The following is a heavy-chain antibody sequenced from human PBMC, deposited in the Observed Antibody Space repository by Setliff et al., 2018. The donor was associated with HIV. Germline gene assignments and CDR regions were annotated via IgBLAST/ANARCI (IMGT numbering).Heavy chain of an antibody. J-gene: IGHJ5*02. D-gene: IGHD6-13*01. CDR1: GYTFTDYY. Sequence: ASVKVSCKASGYTFTDYYLHWVRQAPGQGPEWMGLINPNGGSTIYAQKFEDRLTVTSDTATTTLYMELRSLRFDDTAMYYCASSNWQLVADHWGQGTPVTVS. CDR2: INPNGGST. CDR3: ASSNWQLVADH. V-gene: IGHV1-46*01.